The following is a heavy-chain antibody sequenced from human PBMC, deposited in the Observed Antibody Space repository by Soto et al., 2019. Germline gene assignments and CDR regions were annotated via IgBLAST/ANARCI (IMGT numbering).Heavy chain of an antibody. CDR1: GFTVSSNY. CDR2: IYSGGST. J-gene: IGHJ6*02. Sequence: EVQLVESGGGLVQPGGSLRLSCAASGFTVSSNYMSWVRQAPGKGLEWVSVIYSGGSTYYADSVKGRFTISRHNSKNTLYLQMNSLRAEDTAVYYCARLVGSSGYNYGMDVWGQGTTVTVSS. CDR3: ARLVGSSGYNYGMDV. D-gene: IGHD6-19*01. V-gene: IGHV3-53*04.